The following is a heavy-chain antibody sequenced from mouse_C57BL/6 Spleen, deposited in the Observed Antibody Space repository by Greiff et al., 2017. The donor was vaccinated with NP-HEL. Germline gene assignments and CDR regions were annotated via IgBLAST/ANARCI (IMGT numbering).Heavy chain of an antibody. CDR1: GYTFTDYY. CDR2: INPNNGGT. CDR3: ARWGEFAY. Sequence: VQLQQSGPELVKPGASVKISCKASGYTFTDYYMNWVKQSHGKSLEWIGDINPNNGGTSYNQKFKGKATLTVDKSSSTAYMELRSLTSEDSAVYYCARWGEFAYWGQGTLVTVSA. J-gene: IGHJ3*01. V-gene: IGHV1-26*01.